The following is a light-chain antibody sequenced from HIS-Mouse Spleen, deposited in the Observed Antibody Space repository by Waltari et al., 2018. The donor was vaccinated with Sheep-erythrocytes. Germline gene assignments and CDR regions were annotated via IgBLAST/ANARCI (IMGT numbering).Light chain of an antibody. CDR1: SSDVGSYNL. Sequence: QSALTQPASVSGSPGQSITISCTGTSSDVGSYNLVSWYQHHPGKAPKLMIYEGSKRPSGVSNRCSCSKSGNPASLTISGLQAEDEADYYCCSYAGSSTLVFGGGTKLTVL. CDR2: EGS. J-gene: IGLJ2*01. CDR3: CSYAGSSTLV. V-gene: IGLV2-23*01.